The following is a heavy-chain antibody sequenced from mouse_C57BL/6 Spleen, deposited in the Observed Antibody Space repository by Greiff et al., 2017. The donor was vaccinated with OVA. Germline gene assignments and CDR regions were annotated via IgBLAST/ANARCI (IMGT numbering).Heavy chain of an antibody. J-gene: IGHJ4*01. Sequence: EVKLQESGPELVKPGASVKMSCKASGYTFTDYNMHWVKQSHGKSLEWIGYINPNNGGTSYNQKFKGKATLTVNKSSSTAYMELRSLTSEDSAVYYCARQLRLHYYAMDYWGQGTSVTVSS. CDR3: ARQLRLHYYAMDY. D-gene: IGHD3-2*02. CDR2: INPNNGGT. CDR1: GYTFTDYN. V-gene: IGHV1-22*01.